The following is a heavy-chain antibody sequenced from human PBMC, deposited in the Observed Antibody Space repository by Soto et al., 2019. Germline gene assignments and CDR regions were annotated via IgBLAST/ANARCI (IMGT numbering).Heavy chain of an antibody. CDR1: GYSFTSYW. Sequence: LGESLKISCKGSGYSFTSYWIGWVRQMPGKGLEWMGIIYPGDSDTRYSPSFQGQVTISADKSISTAYLQWSSLKASDTAMYYCARLAGDLEWLLDYYYYYMDVWGKGTTVTVSS. CDR2: IYPGDSDT. D-gene: IGHD3-3*01. V-gene: IGHV5-51*01. CDR3: ARLAGDLEWLLDYYYYYMDV. J-gene: IGHJ6*03.